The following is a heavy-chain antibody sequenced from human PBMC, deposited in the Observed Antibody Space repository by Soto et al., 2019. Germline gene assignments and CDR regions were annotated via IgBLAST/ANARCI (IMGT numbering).Heavy chain of an antibody. Sequence: GGSLRLSCAASGFTFSNYWMTWVRQAPGKGLEWVANIKDDGSEKHYVDSVKGRFTISRDNAKNSLYLQTNSLRVEDTAVYFCSRDVVVGAKALNYWGQGALVTVSS. V-gene: IGHV3-7*01. CDR3: SRDVVVGAKALNY. CDR1: GFTFSNYW. CDR2: IKDDGSEK. J-gene: IGHJ4*02. D-gene: IGHD2-15*01.